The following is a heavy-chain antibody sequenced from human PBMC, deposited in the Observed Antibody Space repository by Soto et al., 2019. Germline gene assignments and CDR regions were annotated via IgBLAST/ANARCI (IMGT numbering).Heavy chain of an antibody. J-gene: IGHJ6*02. CDR1: GFTFNSYW. V-gene: IGHV3-7*03. CDR3: ARGGLHRSGYEYYYYYYGLDV. D-gene: IGHD5-12*01. CDR2: VQQDGSEK. Sequence: EGQLVESGGGLVQPGESLRLSCAGSGFTFNSYWMSRVRQAPGKGLEWVAKVQQDGSEKYYVDSVKGRFTISRDNAKNSVYLQMNSLRVEDTAVYYCARGGLHRSGYEYYYYYYGLDVWGQGTTVTVAS.